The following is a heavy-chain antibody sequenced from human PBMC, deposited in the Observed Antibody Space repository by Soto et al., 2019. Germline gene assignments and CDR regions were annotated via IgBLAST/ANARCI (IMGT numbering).Heavy chain of an antibody. CDR3: ARGLGLEQQLVLSAFDI. CDR2: IIPIFGTA. D-gene: IGHD6-13*01. J-gene: IGHJ3*02. CDR1: GGTFSSYA. Sequence: QVQLVQSGAEVKKPGSSVKVSCKASGGTFSSYAISWVRQAPGQGLEWMGGIIPIFGTANYAQKFQDRVTITADESTSTAYMELSSLRSEDTAVYYCARGLGLEQQLVLSAFDIWGQGTMVTVSS. V-gene: IGHV1-69*12.